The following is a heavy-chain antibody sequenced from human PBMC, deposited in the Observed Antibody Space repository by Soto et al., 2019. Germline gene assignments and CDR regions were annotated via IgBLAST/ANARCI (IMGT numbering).Heavy chain of an antibody. D-gene: IGHD1-20*01. CDR3: ARSIRTERPYYFDY. V-gene: IGHV4-31*03. CDR1: GGSISSGGYY. Sequence: QVQLQESGPGLVKPSQTLSLTCTVSGGSISSGGYYWSWIRQHPGKGLEWIGYIYYSGSTYYNPSLTRRVTMSVDTSKNQFSLKLSSVTAADTAVYYCARSIRTERPYYFDYWGQGTLVTVSS. J-gene: IGHJ4*02. CDR2: IYYSGST.